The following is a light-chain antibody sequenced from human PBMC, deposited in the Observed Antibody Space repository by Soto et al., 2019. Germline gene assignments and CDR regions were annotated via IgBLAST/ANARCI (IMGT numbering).Light chain of an antibody. CDR1: QSVRSN. CDR3: QQYVNWPPLT. CDR2: GAT. V-gene: IGKV3-15*01. Sequence: EIVLTQSPANLSVSPGERATLSCRASQSVRSNLAWYQQKPGQAPRLLIFGATTRATNISARFTGSGSGTEVTPPITGLHSWDFAVYYCQQYVNWPPLTFGGGTKVEIK. J-gene: IGKJ4*01.